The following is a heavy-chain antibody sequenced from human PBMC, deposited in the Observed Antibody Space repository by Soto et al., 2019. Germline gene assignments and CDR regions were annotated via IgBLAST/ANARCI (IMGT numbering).Heavy chain of an antibody. Sequence: SVTVSCKASAGTFSSYTFCWVRQAPGQGLEWMGRIIPILGIANYAQKFQGRVTITADKSTSTAYMELSSLRSEDTAVYYCAKAGTYYYGSHPGSDYWGQGNLVTVSS. CDR2: IIPILGIA. V-gene: IGHV1-69*02. D-gene: IGHD3-10*01. CDR1: AGTFSSYT. CDR3: AKAGTYYYGSHPGSDY. J-gene: IGHJ4*02.